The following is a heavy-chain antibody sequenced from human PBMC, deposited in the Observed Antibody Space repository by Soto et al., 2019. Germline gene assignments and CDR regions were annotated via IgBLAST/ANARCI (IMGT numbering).Heavy chain of an antibody. D-gene: IGHD6-19*01. CDR3: AKEWSYSSGWSHVDY. CDR1: GFTFSSYA. CDR2: ISGSGIST. J-gene: IGHJ4*02. Sequence: EVQLLESGGSLVQPGGSLRLSCAASGFTFSSYAMSRVRQAPGKGLEWVSAISGSGISTYYADSVKGRFTISRDNSKNTLYLQMNSLRADDTAVYYCAKEWSYSSGWSHVDYWGQGTLVTVSS. V-gene: IGHV3-23*01.